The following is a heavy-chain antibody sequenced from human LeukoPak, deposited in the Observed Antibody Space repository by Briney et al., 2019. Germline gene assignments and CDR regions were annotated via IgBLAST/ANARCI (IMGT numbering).Heavy chain of an antibody. D-gene: IGHD6-13*01. J-gene: IGHJ4*02. Sequence: PGGSLRLSCAASGFTFSSYAMSCVRQAPGKGLEWVSAISGSGGSTYYADSVKGRFTISRDNSKNTLYLQMNSLRAEDTAVYYCAKDMEDAGSSWYEGYYFDYWGQGTLVTVSS. V-gene: IGHV3-23*01. CDR1: GFTFSSYA. CDR2: ISGSGGST. CDR3: AKDMEDAGSSWYEGYYFDY.